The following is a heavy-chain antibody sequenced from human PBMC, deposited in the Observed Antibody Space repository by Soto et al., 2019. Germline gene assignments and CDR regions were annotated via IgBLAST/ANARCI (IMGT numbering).Heavy chain of an antibody. Sequence: SSLKFSCKASGETFSSYAISWVRQAPGQVLECMGGIIPIFGTANYAQKFQGRVTITADESTSTAYMGLSSLRSEDTAVYYRARDAYSSGWYQAFDIWGQGILVTVSS. CDR1: GETFSSYA. D-gene: IGHD6-19*01. J-gene: IGHJ3*02. V-gene: IGHV1-69*13. CDR3: ARDAYSSGWYQAFDI. CDR2: IIPIFGTA.